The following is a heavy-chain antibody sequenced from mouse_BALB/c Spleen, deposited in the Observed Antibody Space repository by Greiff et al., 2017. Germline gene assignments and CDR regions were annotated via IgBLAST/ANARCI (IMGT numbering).Heavy chain of an antibody. Sequence: VQLQQPGAELVRPGASVKLSCKASGYTFTSYWINWVKQRPGQGLEWIGNIYPSDSYTNYNQKFKDKATLTVDKSSNTAYLQLSSLTSEDTAVYYCARGYYGNYAFGYAMDYWGQGTSVTVSS. D-gene: IGHD2-1*01. CDR3: ARGYYGNYAFGYAMDY. J-gene: IGHJ4*01. CDR1: GYTFTSYW. V-gene: IGHV1-69*02. CDR2: IYPSDSYT.